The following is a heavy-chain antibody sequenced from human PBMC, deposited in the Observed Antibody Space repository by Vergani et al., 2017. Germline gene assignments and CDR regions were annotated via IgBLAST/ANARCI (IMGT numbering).Heavy chain of an antibody. CDR2: IYYSGST. D-gene: IGHD6-19*01. Sequence: QVQLPESGPGLVKPSQTLSLTCTVSGGSISSGDYYWSWIRQPPGKGLEWIGYIYYSGSTNYNPSLKSRVTISVDTSKNQFSLKLSSVTAADTAVYYCARENSSGWYGDYWGQGTLVTVSS. J-gene: IGHJ4*02. CDR1: GGSISSGDYY. CDR3: ARENSSGWYGDY. V-gene: IGHV4-61*08.